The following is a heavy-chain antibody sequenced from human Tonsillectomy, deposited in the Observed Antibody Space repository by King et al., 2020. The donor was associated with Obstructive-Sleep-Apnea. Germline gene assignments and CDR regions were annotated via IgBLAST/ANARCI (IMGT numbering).Heavy chain of an antibody. D-gene: IGHD7-27*01. CDR1: GGTFSGYA. Sequence: QLVQSGAEVKKPGSSLNVSCKASGGTFSGYAINWVRQAPGKGLEWMGGIIPILGTTNYAQEFQGRVTITAHKFTSVAYVELSSLRSEDTAMFYCARVPTRRFTPLGPFDPWGQGTPVTVSS. J-gene: IGHJ5*02. CDR2: IIPILGTT. CDR3: ARVPTRRFTPLGPFDP. V-gene: IGHV1-69*06.